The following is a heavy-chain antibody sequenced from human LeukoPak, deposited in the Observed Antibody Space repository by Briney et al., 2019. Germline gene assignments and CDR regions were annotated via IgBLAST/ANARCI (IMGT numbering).Heavy chain of an antibody. V-gene: IGHV4-39*07. Sequence: PSETLSFTCTVSGGSISSSSYYWGWIRQPPGKGLEWIGSIYYSGSTYYNPSLKSRVTISVDTSKNQFSLKLSSVAAADTAVYYCARDLGGSSDAFDIWGQGTMVTVSS. CDR1: GGSISSSSYY. J-gene: IGHJ3*02. CDR2: IYYSGST. CDR3: ARDLGGSSDAFDI. D-gene: IGHD3-16*01.